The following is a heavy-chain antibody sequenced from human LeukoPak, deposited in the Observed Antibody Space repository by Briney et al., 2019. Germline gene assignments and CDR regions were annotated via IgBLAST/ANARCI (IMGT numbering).Heavy chain of an antibody. J-gene: IGHJ5*02. CDR1: GYTFTSYD. CDR2: MNPISGDT. Sequence: GASVKVPCKASGYTFTSYDVNWVRQATGQGLEWMGWMNPISGDTGYALKFQGRVTMSRNTSISTAYMELGSLRSEDTAVYYCARVPRRGERFDPWGQGTLVTVSS. CDR3: ARVPRRGERFDP. D-gene: IGHD3-10*01. V-gene: IGHV1-8*01.